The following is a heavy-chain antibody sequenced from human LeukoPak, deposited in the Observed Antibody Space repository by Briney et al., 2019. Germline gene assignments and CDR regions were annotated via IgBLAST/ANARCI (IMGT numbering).Heavy chain of an antibody. Sequence: SETLSLTCAVSGGSISSGDYSWSWIRQPPGKGLEWIGYIFQSGSTYYNPSLKSRVTISVDRSKNQFSLKLRTVTSADTAVYYCTRVHYSGSGLSSYFDYWGQGTLVTVSS. J-gene: IGHJ4*02. CDR1: GGSISSGDYS. CDR3: TRVHYSGSGLSSYFDY. CDR2: IFQSGST. D-gene: IGHD3-10*01. V-gene: IGHV4-30-2*01.